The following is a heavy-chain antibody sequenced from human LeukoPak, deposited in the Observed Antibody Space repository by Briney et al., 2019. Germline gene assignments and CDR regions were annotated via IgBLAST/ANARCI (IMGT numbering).Heavy chain of an antibody. D-gene: IGHD3-16*02. CDR2: ITGSSTYI. J-gene: IGHJ4*02. Sequence: GGALRLSCAASGFTFSSYSMGWGRQAPGKGLEWVSSITGSSTYIHYADSVKGRFTISRDNAKNSLYLQMNSLRAEDTAVYYCARGFADFVWGSYPSSYWGQGILVTVSS. CDR1: GFTFSSYS. V-gene: IGHV3-21*01. CDR3: ARGFADFVWGSYPSSY.